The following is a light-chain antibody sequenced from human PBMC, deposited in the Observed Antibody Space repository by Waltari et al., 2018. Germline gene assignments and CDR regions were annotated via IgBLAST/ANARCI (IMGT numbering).Light chain of an antibody. CDR3: QQGHTAPLP. Sequence: DMPLTPFPYSLSASEGDRVTITCRGTQNIRSVFDCYQHSPWKHPHLLTYGASSLRSGTPSRFSGSEYGTDFTHTISCLQPENFPTFYCQQGHTAPLPSDGGTKLEI. J-gene: IGKJ4*01. CDR1: QNIRSV. CDR2: GAS. V-gene: IGKV1-39*01.